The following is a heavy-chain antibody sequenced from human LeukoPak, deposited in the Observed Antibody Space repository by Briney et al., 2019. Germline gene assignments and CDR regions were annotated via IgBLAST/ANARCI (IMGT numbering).Heavy chain of an antibody. J-gene: IGHJ4*02. CDR2: IYHSGST. Sequence: PSETLSLTCAVSGYSISSSYYWGWIRPPPGKGLEWIGSIYHSGSTYYNPSLKSRVTISVDTSKNQFSLKLSSVTAADTAVYYCARRDNYYDSSGYYDYWGQGTLVTVSS. CDR1: GYSISSSYY. D-gene: IGHD3-22*01. CDR3: ARRDNYYDSSGYYDY. V-gene: IGHV4-38-2*01.